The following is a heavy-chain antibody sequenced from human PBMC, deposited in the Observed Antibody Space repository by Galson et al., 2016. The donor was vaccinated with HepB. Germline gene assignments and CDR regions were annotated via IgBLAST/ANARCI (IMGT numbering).Heavy chain of an antibody. V-gene: IGHV3-23*01. D-gene: IGHD2-15*01. Sequence: SLRLSCAASGFSFSNYAMSWVRQAPGKGLECVSLIRGSGGRSFYADSVKGRFTISRDDSKNTLYLHMSSLRAEDTAVYYCAKDCSSGGTCQDYWGQGTLVTVSS. CDR2: IRGSGGRS. CDR1: GFSFSNYA. CDR3: AKDCSSGGTCQDY. J-gene: IGHJ4*02.